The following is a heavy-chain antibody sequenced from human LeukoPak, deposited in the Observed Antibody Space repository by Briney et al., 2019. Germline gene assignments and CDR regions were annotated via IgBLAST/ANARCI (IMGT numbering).Heavy chain of an antibody. D-gene: IGHD3-3*01. CDR3: ARGPGITIFGVVIPTYWYFDL. V-gene: IGHV1-46*01. Sequence: ASVKVSCKASGYTFTSYYMHWVRQAPGQGLEWMGVINPSGGSTSYAQKFQGRVTMTRDTSTSTVYMELSSLRSEDTAVYYCARGPGITIFGVVIPTYWYFDLWGRGTLVTVSS. CDR1: GYTFTSYY. J-gene: IGHJ2*01. CDR2: INPSGGST.